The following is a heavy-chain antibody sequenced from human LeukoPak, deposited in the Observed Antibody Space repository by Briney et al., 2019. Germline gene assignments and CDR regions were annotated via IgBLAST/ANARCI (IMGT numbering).Heavy chain of an antibody. CDR2: INPIGGTT. V-gene: IGHV1-46*01. CDR3: ARDLLAPDY. Sequence: ASVKVSCKASGYTFTSYYIHWVRQAPGHGLEWEASINPIGGTTTYAQKFQGRVTVTRDTSTTTVYMELTSLRSEDTAVYHCARDLLAPDYWGQGTLVTVSS. J-gene: IGHJ4*02. CDR1: GYTFTSYY. D-gene: IGHD1-26*01.